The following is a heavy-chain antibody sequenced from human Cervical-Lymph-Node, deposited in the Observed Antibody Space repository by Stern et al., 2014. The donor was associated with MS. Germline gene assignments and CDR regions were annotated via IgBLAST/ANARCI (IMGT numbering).Heavy chain of an antibody. J-gene: IGHJ5*02. CDR3: ARDVTPFWSGYYAXFDA. V-gene: IGHV3-21*01. CDR2: ISSSSSDI. Sequence: VQLMQSGGGLVKPGGSLRLSCAVSGFTFNNYDMNWVRQAPGKGLEWVSSISSSSSDIDYADSVKGRFTISRDNAKNSLYLQMNSLRVEDTAVYYCARDVTPFWSGYYAXFDAWGQGTLVTVSS. D-gene: IGHD3-3*01. CDR1: GFTFNNYD.